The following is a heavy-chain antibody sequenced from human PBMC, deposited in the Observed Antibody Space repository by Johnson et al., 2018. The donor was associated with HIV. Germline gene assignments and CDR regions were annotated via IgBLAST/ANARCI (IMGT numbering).Heavy chain of an antibody. CDR1: GFTFDDYG. CDR2: INWNGGTT. V-gene: IGHV3-20*04. J-gene: IGHJ3*02. Sequence: VQLVESGGGVVRPGGSLRLSCAASGFTFDDYGMSWVRQAPGKGLEWVSGINWNGGTTGYADSVKGRFTISRDNSKNTLYLQMNSLRVEDTAVYYCARDRPHDDNCYYYVPDAFDIWGQGTMVTVSS. D-gene: IGHD3-22*01. CDR3: ARDRPHDDNCYYYVPDAFDI.